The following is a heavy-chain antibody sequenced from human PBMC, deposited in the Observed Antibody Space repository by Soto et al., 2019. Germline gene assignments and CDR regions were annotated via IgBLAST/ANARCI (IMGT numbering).Heavy chain of an antibody. D-gene: IGHD1-1*01. CDR2: FDPEDGET. CDR1: GYTLTELS. CDR3: AGSPGTPQGDYYYGMDV. J-gene: IGHJ6*02. V-gene: IGHV1-24*01. Sequence: GASVKVSCKVSGYTLTELSMHWVRQAPGKGLEWMGGFDPEDGETIYAQKFQGRVTMTEDTSTGTAYMELSSLRSEDTAVYYCAGSPGTPQGDYYYGMDVWGQGTTVTVSS.